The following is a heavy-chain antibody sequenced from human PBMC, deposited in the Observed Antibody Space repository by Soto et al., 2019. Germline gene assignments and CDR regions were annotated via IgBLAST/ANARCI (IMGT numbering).Heavy chain of an antibody. V-gene: IGHV5-10-1*01. CDR3: ARQIYDSDTGPNFQYYFDS. J-gene: IGHJ4*02. Sequence: PGESLKISCKGSGYSFAGYWITWVRQKPGKGLEWMGRIDPSDSQTYYSPSFRGHVAISATKSITTVFLQWSSLRASDTAMYYCARQIYDSDTGPNFQYYFDSWGQGTPVTVSS. CDR2: IDPSDSQT. D-gene: IGHD3-22*01. CDR1: GYSFAGYW.